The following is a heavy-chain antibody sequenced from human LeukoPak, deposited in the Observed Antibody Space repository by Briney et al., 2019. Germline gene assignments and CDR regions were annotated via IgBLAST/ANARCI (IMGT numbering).Heavy chain of an antibody. CDR2: IWHDGSNK. D-gene: IGHD6-19*01. Sequence: GGSLRLSCAASGFTFSSYGMHWVRQAPGKGLEGVAVIWHDGSNKYYAASVKGRFTVSRDNSKNTLYLQINSLRAEDTAVYYCAREGVTGTSYYYYYGMDVWGQGTTVTVSS. V-gene: IGHV3-33*01. CDR1: GFTFSSYG. CDR3: AREGVTGTSYYYYYGMDV. J-gene: IGHJ6*02.